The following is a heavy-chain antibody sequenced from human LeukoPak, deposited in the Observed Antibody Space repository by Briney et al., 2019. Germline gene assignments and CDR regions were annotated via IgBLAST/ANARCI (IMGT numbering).Heavy chain of an antibody. CDR3: ARDNPIWKRHDYYMDV. V-gene: IGHV1-69*01. CDR2: IIPIFGTA. Sequence: GRSLRLSCAASGFTFSSYAISWVRQAPGQGLEWMGGIIPIFGTANYAQKFQGRVTITADESTSTAYMELSSLRSEDTAVYYCARDNPIWKRHDYYMDVWGKGTTVTVSS. D-gene: IGHD3-9*01. CDR1: GFTFSSYA. J-gene: IGHJ6*03.